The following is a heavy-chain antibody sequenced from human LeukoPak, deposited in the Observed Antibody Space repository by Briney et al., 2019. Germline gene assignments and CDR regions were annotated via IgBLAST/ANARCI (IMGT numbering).Heavy chain of an antibody. J-gene: IGHJ4*02. CDR2: ISSSSSYI. CDR3: ARDQFEYSGSYYLDY. D-gene: IGHD1-26*01. Sequence: PGGSLRLSCAASGFTFSSYSMNWVRQAPGKGLEWVSSISSSSSYIYYADSVKGRFTISRDNAKNSLYLQMNSLRAEDTAVYYCARDQFEYSGSYYLDYWGQGTLVTVSS. V-gene: IGHV3-21*01. CDR1: GFTFSSYS.